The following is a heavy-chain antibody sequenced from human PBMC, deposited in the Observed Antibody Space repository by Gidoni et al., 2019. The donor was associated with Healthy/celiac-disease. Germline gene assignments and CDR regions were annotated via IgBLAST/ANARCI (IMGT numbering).Heavy chain of an antibody. V-gene: IGHV5-51*03. CDR3: ARSSSGSGSYHGWDAFDI. D-gene: IGHD3-10*01. CDR1: GYSFTSYW. CDR2: IYPGDSDT. J-gene: IGHJ3*02. Sequence: EVQLVQSGAEVQKPGESLKISCKGSGYSFTSYWIGWVRQMPGKGLEWMGIIYPGDSDTRYSPSFQGQVTISADKSISTAYLQWSSLKATDTAMYYCARSSSGSGSYHGWDAFDIWGQGTMVTVSS.